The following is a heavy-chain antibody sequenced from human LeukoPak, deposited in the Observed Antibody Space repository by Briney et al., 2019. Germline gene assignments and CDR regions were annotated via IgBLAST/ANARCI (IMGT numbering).Heavy chain of an antibody. Sequence: ASVKVSCKASGYTFTSYGISWVRQAPGQGLEWMGWISAYNGNTNYAQKLQGRVTMTTDTSTSTAYMELRSLRSDDTAVYYCAGGAVSSALIAAAGTFDYWGQGTLVTVSS. D-gene: IGHD6-13*01. J-gene: IGHJ4*02. CDR1: GYTFTSYG. CDR3: AGGAVSSALIAAAGTFDY. CDR2: ISAYNGNT. V-gene: IGHV1-18*01.